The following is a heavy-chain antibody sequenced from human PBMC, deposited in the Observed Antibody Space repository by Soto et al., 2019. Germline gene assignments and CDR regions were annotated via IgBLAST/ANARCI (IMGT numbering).Heavy chain of an antibody. J-gene: IGHJ4*02. CDR3: ARDIVVVPAAADSDY. V-gene: IGHV3-33*01. CDR2: IWYDGSNK. CDR1: GFTFSSYG. D-gene: IGHD2-2*01. Sequence: PGGSLRLSCAASGFTFSSYGMHWVRQAPGKGLEWVAVIWYDGSNKYYADSVKGRFTISRDNSKNTLYLQMNSPRAEDTAVYYCARDIVVVPAAADSDYWGQGTLVTVSS.